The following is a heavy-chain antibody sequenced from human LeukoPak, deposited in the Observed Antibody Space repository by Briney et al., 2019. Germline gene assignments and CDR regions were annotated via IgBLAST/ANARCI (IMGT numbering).Heavy chain of an antibody. CDR3: ARAGYSSSWYYYYYYYMDV. CDR2: INPNSGGT. V-gene: IGHV1-2*02. CDR1: GYAFTGYY. Sequence: PGASVKVSCKASGYAFTGYYMHWVRQAPGQGLEWMGWINPNSGGTNYAQKFQGRVTMTRDTSISTSYMDLRSLRSDDTAVYYCARAGYSSSWYYYYYYYMDVWGKGTTVTISS. J-gene: IGHJ6*03. D-gene: IGHD6-13*01.